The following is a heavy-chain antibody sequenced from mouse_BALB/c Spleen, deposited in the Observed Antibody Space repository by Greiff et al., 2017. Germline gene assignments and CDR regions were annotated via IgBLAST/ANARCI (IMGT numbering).Heavy chain of an antibody. CDR1: GFNIKDYY. CDR2: IDPENGDT. J-gene: IGHJ4*01. V-gene: IGHV14-4*02. Sequence: EVQLQQSGAELVRSGASVKLSCTASGFNIKDYYMHWVKQRPEQGLEWIGWIDPENGDTEYAPKFQGKATMTADTSSNTAYLQLSSLTSEDTAVYYFVSNLRQEDAMDYWGQGTSVTVSS. CDR3: VSNLRQEDAMDY. D-gene: IGHD2-12*01.